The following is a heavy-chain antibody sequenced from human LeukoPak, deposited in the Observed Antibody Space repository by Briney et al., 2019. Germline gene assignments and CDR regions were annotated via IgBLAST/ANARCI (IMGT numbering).Heavy chain of an antibody. CDR3: ARVGATRRGY. V-gene: IGHV3-30*02. CDR1: GFTFSSYG. J-gene: IGHJ4*02. CDR2: IRYDGSNK. Sequence: PGGSLRLSCAASGFTFSSYGMHWVRQAPGKGLEWVAFIRYDGSNKYYADSVKGRFTISRDNAKNSLYLQMNSLRAEDTAVYYCARVGATRRGYWGQGTLVTVSS. D-gene: IGHD1-26*01.